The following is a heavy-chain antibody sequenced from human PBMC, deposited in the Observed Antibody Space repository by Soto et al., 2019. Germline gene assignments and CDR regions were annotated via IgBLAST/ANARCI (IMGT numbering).Heavy chain of an antibody. CDR2: IYPGDSDT. CDR3: ARHGDSYAQSYNWFDP. D-gene: IGHD5-18*01. J-gene: IGHJ5*02. V-gene: IGHV5-51*01. CDR1: GYSFTSYW. Sequence: GESLKISCKGSGYSFTSYWIGWVRQMPGKGLEWMGIIYPGDSDTTYSPSFQGQVTISADKSISTAYLQWSSLKASDTAMYYCARHGDSYAQSYNWFDPWGQGTLVTVSS.